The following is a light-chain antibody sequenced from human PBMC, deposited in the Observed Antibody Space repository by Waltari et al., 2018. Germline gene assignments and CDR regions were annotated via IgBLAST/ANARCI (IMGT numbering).Light chain of an antibody. V-gene: IGLV2-18*02. CDR1: SSDVGTYTR. CDR2: QVP. CDR3: SSYTSSSTWV. J-gene: IGLJ3*02. Sequence: QSALTQPPSVSGSPGQSVTIPCTGPSSDVGTYTRVSWYRQPPGTAPKLMIYQVPNRPSGVPDRFSGSKSGNTASLTISGLQAEDEADYFCSSYTSSSTWVFGGGTKLTVL.